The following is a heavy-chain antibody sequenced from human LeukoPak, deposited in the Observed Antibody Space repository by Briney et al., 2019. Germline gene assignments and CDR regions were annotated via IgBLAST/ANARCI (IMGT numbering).Heavy chain of an antibody. CDR1: GFTFSSYG. Sequence: GGSLRLSCAASGFTFSSYGMHWVRQAPGKGLEWVAFIRYDGSNKYYADSVKGRFTISRDNSKNTLFLQMNSLRAEDTAVYYCATTVIPTAIGPNWFDPWGQGTLVTVSS. CDR3: ATTVIPTAIGPNWFDP. D-gene: IGHD2-2*01. J-gene: IGHJ5*02. CDR2: IRYDGSNK. V-gene: IGHV3-30*02.